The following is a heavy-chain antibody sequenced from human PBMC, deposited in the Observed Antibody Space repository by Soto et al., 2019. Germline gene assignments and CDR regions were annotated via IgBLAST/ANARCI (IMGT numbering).Heavy chain of an antibody. D-gene: IGHD3-10*01. CDR1: GFTFSSYA. CDR2: ISSNGGST. J-gene: IGHJ4*02. Sequence: GGSLRLSCSASGFTFSSYAMHWVRQAPGKGLEYVSAISSNGGSTYYADSVKGRFTISRDNSKNTLYLQMSSLRAEDTAVYYCVKAEGYYGSGSSNFDYWGQGTLVTVSS. CDR3: VKAEGYYGSGSSNFDY. V-gene: IGHV3-64D*08.